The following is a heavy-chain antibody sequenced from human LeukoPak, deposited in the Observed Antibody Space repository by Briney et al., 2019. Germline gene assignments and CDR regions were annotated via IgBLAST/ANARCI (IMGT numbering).Heavy chain of an antibody. CDR1: GYSFTSYW. Sequence: GESLRISCKGSGYSFTSYWISWVRQMPGKGLEWMGRIDPSDSHTNYSPSFQGHVTISADKSISTAYLQWGSLKASDTAMYYCARLPPHYDSSGMGYYYYGMDVWGQGTTVTVSS. CDR2: IDPSDSHT. V-gene: IGHV5-10-1*01. CDR3: ARLPPHYDSSGMGYYYYGMDV. J-gene: IGHJ6*02. D-gene: IGHD3-22*01.